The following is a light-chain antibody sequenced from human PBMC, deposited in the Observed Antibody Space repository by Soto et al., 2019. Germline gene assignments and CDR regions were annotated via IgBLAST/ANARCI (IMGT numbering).Light chain of an antibody. CDR2: DAS. CDR3: QQYNSYTT. CDR1: QSISTW. Sequence: DIQMTQSPSTLSASVGDRVTITCRASQSISTWLAWYQQKPGKAPKLLIYDASSLQSGVPSRFSGHGSGTDFTLTSSSLQPDDFATYYCQQYNSYTTYGQGHKVDI. J-gene: IGKJ2*01. V-gene: IGKV1-5*01.